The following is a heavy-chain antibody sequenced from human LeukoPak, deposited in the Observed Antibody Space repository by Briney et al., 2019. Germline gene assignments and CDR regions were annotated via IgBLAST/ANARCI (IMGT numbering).Heavy chain of an antibody. D-gene: IGHD3-10*01. Sequence: SQTLSLTCTVSGGSISSGSYYWSWLRQPAGKGLEWIGRIYTSGSTNYNPSLKSRVTISVDTSKNQFSLKLSSVTAADTAVYYCARLTSRITMVRGVYYFDYWGQGTLVTVSS. CDR1: GGSISSGSYY. CDR2: IYTSGST. CDR3: ARLTSRITMVRGVYYFDY. J-gene: IGHJ4*02. V-gene: IGHV4-61*02.